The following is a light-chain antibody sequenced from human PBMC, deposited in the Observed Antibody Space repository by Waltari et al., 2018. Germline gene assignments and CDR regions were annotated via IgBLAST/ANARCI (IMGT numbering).Light chain of an antibody. CDR1: QSVSSS. Sequence: EIVMTQSPATLSLSPGERATLSCSASQSVSSSLAWYQQKPGQAPRLLIYGASNRATGIPDRFSGSGSGTDFTLTINSLEPEDVAVYYCLERSNWPQYSFGQGTKVEIK. CDR2: GAS. J-gene: IGKJ2*03. CDR3: LERSNWPQYS. V-gene: IGKV3-15*01.